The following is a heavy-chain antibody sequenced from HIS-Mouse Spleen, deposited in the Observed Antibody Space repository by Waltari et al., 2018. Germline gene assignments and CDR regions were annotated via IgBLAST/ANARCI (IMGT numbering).Heavy chain of an antibody. CDR3: ARGLAARFDY. D-gene: IGHD6-6*01. Sequence: QLQLQKSGPGLVKPSETLSLTCTVSGGSISSSSYYWGWIRQPPGKGLEWIGSIYYSGSTYYNPSLKSRVTISVDTSKNQFSLKLSSVTAADTAVYYCARGLAARFDYWGQGTLVTVSS. CDR2: IYYSGST. J-gene: IGHJ4*02. CDR1: GGSISSSSYY. V-gene: IGHV4-39*07.